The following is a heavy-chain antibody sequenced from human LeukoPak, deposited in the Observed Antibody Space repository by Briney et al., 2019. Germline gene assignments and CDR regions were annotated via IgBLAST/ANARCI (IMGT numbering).Heavy chain of an antibody. CDR3: ARSSYYYDSSGYLAWDAFDI. J-gene: IGHJ3*02. CDR2: IIPIFGTA. D-gene: IGHD3-22*01. V-gene: IGHV1-69*05. Sequence: SVKVSCKASGGTFSSYAISWVRQAPGQGLEWMGGIIPIFGTANYAQKFQGRVTITTDESTSTAHMELSSLRSEDTAVYYCARSSYYYDSSGYLAWDAFDIWGQGTMVTVSS. CDR1: GGTFSSYA.